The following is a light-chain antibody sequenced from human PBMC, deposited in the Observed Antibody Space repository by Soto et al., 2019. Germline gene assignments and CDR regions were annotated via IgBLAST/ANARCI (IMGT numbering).Light chain of an antibody. Sequence: QSLLPQPPSASGTPGQRVTISCSGSSSNIGSNAVYWYQQLPGTAPTLLIYSNNQRPSGVPDRFSGSKSGTSASLAISGLQSEDEADYYCAAWDVSLNAVVFGGGTTLPVL. CDR2: SNN. CDR3: AAWDVSLNAVV. CDR1: SSNIGSNA. J-gene: IGLJ2*01. V-gene: IGLV1-44*01.